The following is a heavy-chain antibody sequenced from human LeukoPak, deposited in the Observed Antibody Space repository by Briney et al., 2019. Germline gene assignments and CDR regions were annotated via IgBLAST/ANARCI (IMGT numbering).Heavy chain of an antibody. J-gene: IGHJ3*02. Sequence: GGAVTLSCAASGFTFSRYWMQWVGQAPGKGVELISRINSDGNITTYPDSVKGRFTISTANAKNTLSLQLNTLTAADTAVYYCARRGLVPAFDIWGQGTRVPVSS. D-gene: IGHD3-10*02. CDR3: ARRGLVPAFDI. CDR2: INSDGNIT. CDR1: GFTFSRYW. V-gene: IGHV3-74*03.